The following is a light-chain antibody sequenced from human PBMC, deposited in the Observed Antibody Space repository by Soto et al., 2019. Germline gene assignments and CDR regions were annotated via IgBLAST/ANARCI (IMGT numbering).Light chain of an antibody. CDR1: QSITNW. V-gene: IGKV1-5*01. CDR2: DAS. CDR3: QRYNSYSPLT. Sequence: DIQMTQSPSTLSASVGDRVTITCRASQSITNWLAWYQQKPGQAPKLLVYDASSLESGVPSRFSGSGSGTEFTLTISSLQPDDFASYYCQRYNSYSPLTFGPGTKVDIK. J-gene: IGKJ3*01.